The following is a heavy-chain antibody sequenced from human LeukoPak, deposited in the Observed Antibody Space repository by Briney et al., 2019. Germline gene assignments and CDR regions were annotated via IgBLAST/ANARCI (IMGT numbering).Heavy chain of an antibody. D-gene: IGHD3-10*01. CDR2: ITPILGIA. CDR1: GGTVSSYA. Sequence: SVKVSCKASGGTVSSYAISWVRQAPGQGLEWRGKITPILGIANYAQKFQGSVTITADKSTSTAYMELSSLRSEDTAVYYCGTYGSGSYYDYWGQAAQVTVCS. CDR3: GTYGSGSYYDY. J-gene: IGHJ4*02. V-gene: IGHV1-69*04.